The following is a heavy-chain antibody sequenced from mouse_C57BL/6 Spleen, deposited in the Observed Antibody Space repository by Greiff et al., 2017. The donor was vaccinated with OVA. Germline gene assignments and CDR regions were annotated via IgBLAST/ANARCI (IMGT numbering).Heavy chain of an antibody. D-gene: IGHD2-5*01. Sequence: VQLQQSGPELVKPGASVKISCKASGYSFTGYYMNWVKQSPEKSLEWIGEINPSTGGTTYNQKFKAKATLTVDKSSSTAYMQLKSLTSEDSAVYYCARAYYSNYGCHYYALDYWGQGTSVTVSA. J-gene: IGHJ4*01. CDR2: INPSTGGT. CDR1: GYSFTGYY. CDR3: ARAYYSNYGCHYYALDY. V-gene: IGHV1-42*01.